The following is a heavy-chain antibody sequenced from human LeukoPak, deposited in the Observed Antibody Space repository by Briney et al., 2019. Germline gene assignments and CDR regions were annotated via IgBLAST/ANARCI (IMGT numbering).Heavy chain of an antibody. J-gene: IGHJ6*02. CDR1: GGSLSSYY. Sequence: TSETLSLTCTVSGGSLSSYYWSWIRQPPGKGLEWIGYIYYSGSTNYNPSLKSRVTISVDTSKNQFSLKLSSVTAADTAVYYCARQRYDILTGYTSSYGMDVWGQGTTVTVSS. CDR3: ARQRYDILTGYTSSYGMDV. V-gene: IGHV4-59*08. CDR2: IYYSGST. D-gene: IGHD3-9*01.